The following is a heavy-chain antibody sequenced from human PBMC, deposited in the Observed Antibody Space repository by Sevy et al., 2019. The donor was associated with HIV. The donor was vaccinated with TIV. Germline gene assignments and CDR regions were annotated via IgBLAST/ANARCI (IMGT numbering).Heavy chain of an antibody. V-gene: IGHV3-11*06. D-gene: IGHD3-22*01. J-gene: IGHJ3*02. CDR1: GFTFSDYY. Sequence: GGSLRLSCAASGFTFSDYYMSWIRQAPGKGLEWVSYISSSSSYTNYADSVKGRFTISRDNGKNSLYLQMNSLRAEDTAVYYCARVSSYYDSSGYYYFNAFDIWGQGTMVTVSS. CDR2: ISSSSSYT. CDR3: ARVSSYYDSSGYYYFNAFDI.